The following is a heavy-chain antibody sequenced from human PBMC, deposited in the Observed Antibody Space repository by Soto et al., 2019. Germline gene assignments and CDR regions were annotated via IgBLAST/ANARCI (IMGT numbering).Heavy chain of an antibody. CDR3: ASGGSSLNFDS. Sequence: EVQLVESGGGLVQPGGSLRLSCAASGFTFRSYWMQWVRQAPGKGLVWVSWINSDGSSTSYADSVKGRFTISRDNATNTLYLQMNSLRAEDTAVYYCASGGSSLNFDSWGQGTLVTVSS. V-gene: IGHV3-74*01. CDR2: INSDGSST. J-gene: IGHJ4*02. CDR1: GFTFRSYW. D-gene: IGHD6-6*01.